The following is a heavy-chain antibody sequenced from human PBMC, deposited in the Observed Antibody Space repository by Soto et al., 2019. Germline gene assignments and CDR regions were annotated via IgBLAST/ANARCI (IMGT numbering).Heavy chain of an antibody. Sequence: EVQLVESGGGLVKPGGSLRLSCAASGFTLSSYSMNWVRQAPGKGLEWVSSISSSSSYIYYAVSVKGRFTISRDNAKNALYLQLNSLRAEDTAVYYCARDRGPIVSTDNPWGQGTLVTVSS. CDR2: ISSSSSYI. J-gene: IGHJ5*02. V-gene: IGHV3-21*01. CDR1: GFTLSSYS. CDR3: ARDRGPIVSTDNP. D-gene: IGHD5-12*01.